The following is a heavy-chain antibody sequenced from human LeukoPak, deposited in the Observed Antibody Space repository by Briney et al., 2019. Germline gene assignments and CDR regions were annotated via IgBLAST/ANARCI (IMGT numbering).Heavy chain of an antibody. CDR3: ARRERRGYTYGRGTLDI. D-gene: IGHD5-18*01. V-gene: IGHV3-66*01. Sequence: GGSLRLSCAASGFTVSSNYMSWVRQAPGKGLEWVSHIYSDGSTYYADSVKGRFTISRDNSKNTLYPQMNSLRAEDTAVYYCARRERRGYTYGRGTLDIWGQGTMVTVSS. J-gene: IGHJ3*02. CDR1: GFTVSSNY. CDR2: IYSDGST.